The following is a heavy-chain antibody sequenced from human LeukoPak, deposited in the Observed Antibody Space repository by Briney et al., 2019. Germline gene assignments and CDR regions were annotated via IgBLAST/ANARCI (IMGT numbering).Heavy chain of an antibody. D-gene: IGHD3-10*01. V-gene: IGHV1-2*02. CDR1: GYTFTGYY. CDR2: INPNSGGT. J-gene: IGHJ4*02. Sequence: ASVKVSCKASGYTFTGYYMHWVRQAPGQGLEWMGWINPNSGGTNYAQKFQGRVTMTRDMSISTAYMELSRLRSDDTAVYYCARDGEYGSGSYSTDYFDYWGQGTLVTVSS. CDR3: ARDGEYGSGSYSTDYFDY.